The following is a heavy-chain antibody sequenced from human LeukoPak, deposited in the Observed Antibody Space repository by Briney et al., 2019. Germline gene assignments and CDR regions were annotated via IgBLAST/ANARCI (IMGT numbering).Heavy chain of an antibody. D-gene: IGHD1-26*01. V-gene: IGHV1-18*01. Sequence: GESLKISCKGSGYRFTSYGSSWVRQAPGQGREWMGWISAYNGNTNYAQKLQGRVTMTTDTSTSTAYMELRSLGSDDTAVYYCAREMVGSSDYWGQGTLVTVSS. CDR2: ISAYNGNT. CDR3: AREMVGSSDY. CDR1: GYRFTSYG. J-gene: IGHJ4*02.